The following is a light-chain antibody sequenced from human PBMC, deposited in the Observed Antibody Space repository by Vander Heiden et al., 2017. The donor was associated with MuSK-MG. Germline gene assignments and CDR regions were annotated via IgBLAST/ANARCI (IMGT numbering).Light chain of an antibody. CDR1: QSISKF. J-gene: IGKJ2*01. CDR2: GTS. CDR3: QQTVTTPYT. V-gene: IGKV1-39*01. Sequence: DIQMTQSPSSLSASVGDRVTITCRTSQSISKFLNWYQQKPGQAPKLLIYGTSSLQSGVPSRFRGGRSGTDFTLTITRLQAEDFATYSCQQTVTTPYTFGQGTKLEIK.